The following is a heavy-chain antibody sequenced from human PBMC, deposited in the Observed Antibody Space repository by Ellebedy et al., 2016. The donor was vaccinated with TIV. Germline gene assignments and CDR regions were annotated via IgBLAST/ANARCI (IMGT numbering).Heavy chain of an antibody. D-gene: IGHD2-2*01. CDR3: AKEISCPDV. J-gene: IGHJ6*04. CDR2: ISGSGGST. CDR1: GFTFSSYA. V-gene: IGHV3-23*01. Sequence: GESLKISXAASGFTFSSYAMSWVRQAPGKGLEWVSAISGSGGSTYYADSVKGRFTISRDNSKNTLYLQMNSLRAEDTAVYYCAKEISCPDVWGKGTTVTVSS.